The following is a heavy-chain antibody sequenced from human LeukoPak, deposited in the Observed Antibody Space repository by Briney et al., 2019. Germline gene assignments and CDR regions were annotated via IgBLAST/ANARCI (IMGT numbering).Heavy chain of an antibody. CDR2: IYYSGST. J-gene: IGHJ4*02. CDR3: ARGYSSFDY. Sequence: SETLSLTCTVSGGSIRSYYWSWIRQPPGKGLEWIGYIYYSGSTNYNPSLKSRVTISVDTSKNQFSLKLSSVTAADTAVYYCARGYSSFDYWGQGTLVTVSS. D-gene: IGHD6-19*01. CDR1: GGSIRSYY. V-gene: IGHV4-59*01.